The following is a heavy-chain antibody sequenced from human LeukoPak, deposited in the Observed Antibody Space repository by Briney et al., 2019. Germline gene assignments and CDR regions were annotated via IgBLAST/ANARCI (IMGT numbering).Heavy chain of an antibody. CDR1: GFPFDDYA. D-gene: IGHD1-1*01. Sequence: PGRSLRLSCAASGFPFDDYAMHWVGQAPGKGLEWVSGISWNSGSIGYADSVKGRFTISRDNAKNSLYLQMNSLRAEDTALYYCAKDILPIPDSAGSFDYWGQGTLVTVSS. CDR2: ISWNSGSI. CDR3: AKDILPIPDSAGSFDY. V-gene: IGHV3-9*01. J-gene: IGHJ4*02.